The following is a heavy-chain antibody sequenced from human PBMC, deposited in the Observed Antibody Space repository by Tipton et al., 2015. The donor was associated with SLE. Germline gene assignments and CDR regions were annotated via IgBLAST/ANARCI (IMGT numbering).Heavy chain of an antibody. J-gene: IGHJ3*02. D-gene: IGHD1-26*01. CDR3: AKDPGGYCGSYRHAFVI. CDR2: ISSSSSTI. CDR1: GFTFSSYS. V-gene: IGHV3-48*01. Sequence: SLRLSCAASGFTFSSYSMNWVRQAPGKGLEWVSYISSSSSTIYYADSVKGRFTISRDNAKNSLYLQINSLRAEGAAVYYCAKDPGGYCGSYRHAFVIWGQGTMLTVPS.